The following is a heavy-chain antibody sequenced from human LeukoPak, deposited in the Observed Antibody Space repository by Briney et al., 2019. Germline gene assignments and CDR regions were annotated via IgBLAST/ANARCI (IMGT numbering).Heavy chain of an antibody. D-gene: IGHD2-8*01. V-gene: IGHV3-33*01. J-gene: IGHJ6*02. CDR2: IWYDGSNK. Sequence: GGSLRLSCAASGFTFSSYGMHWVRQAPGKGLEWVAVIWYDGSNKYYADSVKGRFTIFRDNSKNTLYLQMNSLRAEDTAVYYCARPLNYYYYGMDVWGQGTTVTVSS. CDR3: ARPLNYYYYGMDV. CDR1: GFTFSSYG.